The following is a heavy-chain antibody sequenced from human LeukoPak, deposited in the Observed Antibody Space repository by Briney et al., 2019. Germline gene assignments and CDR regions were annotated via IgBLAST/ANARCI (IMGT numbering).Heavy chain of an antibody. CDR1: GGSISSYY. J-gene: IGHJ6*03. D-gene: IGHD3-10*01. CDR2: IYTSGST. CDR3: AREGLLWFGETYYMDV. Sequence: NPSETLSLTCTVSGGSISSYYWSWIRQPAREGLEWIGRIYTSGSTNYNPSLKSRVTMSVDTSKNQFSLKLSSVTAADTAVYYCAREGLLWFGETYYMDVWGKGTTVTISS. V-gene: IGHV4-4*07.